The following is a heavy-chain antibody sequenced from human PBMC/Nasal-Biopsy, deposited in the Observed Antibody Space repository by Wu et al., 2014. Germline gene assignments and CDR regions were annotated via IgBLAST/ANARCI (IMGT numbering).Heavy chain of an antibody. CDR2: ISSSGSSI. V-gene: IGHV3-48*03. CDR1: GFTFSSFE. D-gene: IGHD3/OR15-3a*01. J-gene: IGHJ4*02. Sequence: ASGFTFSSFEMTWVRQAPGKGLEWISYISSSGSSIYYADSVKGRFTISRDNAKNSLYLQMNSLRAEDTAVYYCARNAAGLGHWGQGTLVTVSS. CDR3: ARNAAGLGH.